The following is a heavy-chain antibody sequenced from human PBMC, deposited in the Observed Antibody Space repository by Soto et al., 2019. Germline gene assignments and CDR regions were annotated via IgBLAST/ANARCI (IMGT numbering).Heavy chain of an antibody. J-gene: IGHJ4*02. CDR3: AKDATWIQLWCHFDY. CDR1: GFTFSSLG. V-gene: IGHV3-30*18. D-gene: IGHD5-18*01. CDR2: ISYDGSNK. Sequence: GGSLRLCCAASGFTFSSLGMHWVRQAPGKGLEWVAVISYDGSNKYYADSVKGRFTISRDNSKNTLYLQMNSLRAEDTAVYYCAKDATWIQLWCHFDYWGQGTLVTVSS.